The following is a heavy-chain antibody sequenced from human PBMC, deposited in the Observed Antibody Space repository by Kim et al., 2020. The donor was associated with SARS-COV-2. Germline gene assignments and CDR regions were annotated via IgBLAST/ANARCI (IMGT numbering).Heavy chain of an antibody. CDR1: GGSISSYY. Sequence: SETLSLTCTVSGGSISSYYWSWIRQPPGKGLEWIGFFYYSGSTNYNPSLKSRVTISVDTSKNQFSLKLSSVTAADTAACYCARDLSGSGAYDPWGQGTLVTVSS. D-gene: IGHD1-26*01. CDR2: FYYSGST. CDR3: ARDLSGSGAYDP. V-gene: IGHV4-59*01. J-gene: IGHJ5*02.